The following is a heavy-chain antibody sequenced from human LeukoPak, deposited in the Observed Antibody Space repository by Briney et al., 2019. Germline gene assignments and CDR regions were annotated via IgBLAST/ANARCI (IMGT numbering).Heavy chain of an antibody. CDR3: AKECDIAAAGTDDCYGMDV. J-gene: IGHJ6*02. V-gene: IGHV3-11*04. D-gene: IGHD6-13*01. CDR1: GFTFSDYY. CDR2: ISSSGSTI. Sequence: GGSLRLSCAASGFTFSDYYMSWLRQAPGKGLEWVSYISSSGSTIYYADSVRGRFTLSRQNAKNSLYLKINSLRVEDTSVYYCAKECDIAAAGTDDCYGMDVWGQGTTVTVSS.